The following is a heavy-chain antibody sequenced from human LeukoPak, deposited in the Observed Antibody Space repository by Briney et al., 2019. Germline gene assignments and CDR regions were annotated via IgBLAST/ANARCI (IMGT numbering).Heavy chain of an antibody. V-gene: IGHV3-23*03. CDR2: IYSGGST. D-gene: IGHD3-10*01. CDR1: EFTFSSYA. J-gene: IGHJ4*02. Sequence: GGSLRLSCAASEFTFSSYAMSWVRQAPGKGLEWVSVIYSGGSTYYADSVKGRFTISRDNSKNTLYLQMNSLRAEDTAVYYCAKALSRVRTEGIDYWGQGTLVTVSS. CDR3: AKALSRVRTEGIDY.